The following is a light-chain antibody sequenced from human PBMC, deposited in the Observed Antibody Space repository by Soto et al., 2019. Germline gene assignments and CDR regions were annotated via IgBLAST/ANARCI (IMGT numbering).Light chain of an antibody. Sequence: DIQMTQSPSSLSASVGDRVTITCQASQDISNYLNWYQQKPGKAPKLLIYDASNLETGVPSRFSGSGSGTDFTFTISSLQPEEIATYYCQQYDNLPRPFGGGTKVDIK. CDR3: QQYDNLPRP. CDR2: DAS. CDR1: QDISNY. J-gene: IGKJ4*01. V-gene: IGKV1-33*01.